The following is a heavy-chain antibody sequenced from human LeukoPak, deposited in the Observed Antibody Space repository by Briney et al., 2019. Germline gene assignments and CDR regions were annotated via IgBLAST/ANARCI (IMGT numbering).Heavy chain of an antibody. D-gene: IGHD2-2*01. CDR3: VRLVRYCSTDTCYPFDY. CDR1: GDSISGFY. CDR2: IHYSGST. J-gene: IGHJ4*02. Sequence: SETLSLTCTVSGDSISGFYWSWIRQPPGKGLEWIGYIHYSGSTTYNPSLKSRVTISIETSKNQFSLKLNSVTAADTAVYYCVRLVRYCSTDTCYPFDYWGQGTLVTVSS. V-gene: IGHV4-59*12.